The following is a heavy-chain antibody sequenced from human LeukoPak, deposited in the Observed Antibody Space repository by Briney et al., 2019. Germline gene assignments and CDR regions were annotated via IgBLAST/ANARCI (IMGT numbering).Heavy chain of an antibody. Sequence: SETLSLTCAVYGGSFSGYYWSWIRQPPGKGLEWIGEIHHSGNTNYNPSLKSRLTIAVDTSKNQFSLRLRSVIAAGTAIYYCARRRDFNDVLDYWGQGTQVTVSS. D-gene: IGHD1-1*01. V-gene: IGHV4-34*01. CDR3: ARRRDFNDVLDY. J-gene: IGHJ4*02. CDR2: IHHSGNT. CDR1: GGSFSGYY.